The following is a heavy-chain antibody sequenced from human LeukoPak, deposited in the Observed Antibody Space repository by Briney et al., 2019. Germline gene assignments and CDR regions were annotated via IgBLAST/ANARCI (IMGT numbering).Heavy chain of an antibody. CDR2: INHSGST. D-gene: IGHD5-12*01. CDR3: ARGGYSGYGKPFDY. J-gene: IGHJ4*02. Sequence: SETLSLTCAVYGGSFSGYYWSWIRQPPGKGLEWIGEINHSGSTNYNPSLKSRVTISVDTSKNQFSLKLSSVTAADTAVYYCARGGYSGYGKPFDYWGQGTPVTVSS. V-gene: IGHV4-34*01. CDR1: GGSFSGYY.